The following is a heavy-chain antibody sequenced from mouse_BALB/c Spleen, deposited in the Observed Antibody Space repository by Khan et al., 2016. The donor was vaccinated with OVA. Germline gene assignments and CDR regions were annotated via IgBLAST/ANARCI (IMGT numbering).Heavy chain of an antibody. Sequence: EVELVESGGGLVQPGGSRKLSCAASGFTFSSFGMHWVRQAPEKGLEWVAYISSGSSTIYYADTVKGRFTISRDNPKNTLFLQMTSLRSEDTAMYFCARNYGYYVDYWGQGTTLTVSS. J-gene: IGHJ2*01. V-gene: IGHV5-17*02. CDR1: GFTFSSFG. CDR3: ARNYGYYVDY. CDR2: ISSGSSTI. D-gene: IGHD1-2*01.